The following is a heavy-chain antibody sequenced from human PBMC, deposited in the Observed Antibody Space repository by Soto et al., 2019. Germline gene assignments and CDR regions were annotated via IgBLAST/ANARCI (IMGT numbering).Heavy chain of an antibody. CDR2: MYNSERT. J-gene: IGHJ4*02. CDR1: GGSISGYY. CDR3: AREPLAHSYFDL. V-gene: IGHV4-4*07. Sequence: SETLSLTCTVSGGSISGYYWSWIRQPAGKGLEWIGRMYNSERTNYNPSLKSRVTMSMDTSKNQFSLKLTSVTAADTAVYFCAREPLAHSYFDLWGQGXLVTVYS.